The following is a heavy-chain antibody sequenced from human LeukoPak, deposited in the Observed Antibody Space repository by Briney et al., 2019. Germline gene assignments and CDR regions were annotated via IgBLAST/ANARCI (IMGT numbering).Heavy chain of an antibody. CDR2: ISGSGNSP. Sequence: GGSLRLSCEASGFMFTNYAMSWVRQAPGKGLEWVSSISGSGNSPYYADSVKGRFTISRDNSKSTLYLQMNSLRAEDTAVYYCASGYYDSSGYYYDYYYYGMDVWGQGTTVTVSS. CDR1: GFMFTNYA. J-gene: IGHJ6*02. D-gene: IGHD3-22*01. CDR3: ASGYYDSSGYYYDYYYYGMDV. V-gene: IGHV3-23*01.